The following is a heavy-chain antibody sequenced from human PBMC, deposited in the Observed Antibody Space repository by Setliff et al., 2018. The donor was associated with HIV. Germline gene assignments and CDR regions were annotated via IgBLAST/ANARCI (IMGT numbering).Heavy chain of an antibody. CDR2: IYTSGST. V-gene: IGHV4-39*07. Sequence: SETLSLTCTVSGGSININNYYWGWIRQPPGKGLEWIGSIYTSGSTNYNPSLKSRVTISVDTSKNQFSLKLSSVTAADTAVYYCARYWDKSGYYYLDHWGQGILVTVSS. J-gene: IGHJ4*02. CDR3: ARYWDKSGYYYLDH. D-gene: IGHD3-3*01. CDR1: GGSININNYY.